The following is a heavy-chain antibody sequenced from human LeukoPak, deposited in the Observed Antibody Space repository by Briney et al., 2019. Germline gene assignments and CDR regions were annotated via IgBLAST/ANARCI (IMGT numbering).Heavy chain of an antibody. CDR3: ARFGYYDFWSGYPLDY. J-gene: IGHJ4*02. CDR1: GFTFSSYW. CDR2: IKQDGSEK. D-gene: IGHD3-3*01. V-gene: IGHV3-7*01. Sequence: GGSLRLSCAASGFTFSSYWMSWVRQAPGKGLEGVANIKQDGSEKYYVDSVKGRFTISRDNAKNSLYLQMNSLRAEDTAVYYCARFGYYDFWSGYPLDYWGQGTLVTVSS.